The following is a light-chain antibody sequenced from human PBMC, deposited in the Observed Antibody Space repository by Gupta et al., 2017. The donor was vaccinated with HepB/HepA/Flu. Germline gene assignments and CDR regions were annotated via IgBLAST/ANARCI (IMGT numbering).Light chain of an antibody. J-gene: IGLJ2*01. CDR2: GNG. V-gene: IGLV1-40*01. CDR3: QSYDSSLSGGV. CDR1: SSNIGAGYD. Sequence: QSVLTQPPSVSGAPLQRVTISCTGSSSNIGAGYDVHWYQQFPGTAPKLLIYGNGNRPSGVPDRFSGSKSGTSASLAITGLQAEDEADYYCQSYDSSLSGGVFGGGTRLTVL.